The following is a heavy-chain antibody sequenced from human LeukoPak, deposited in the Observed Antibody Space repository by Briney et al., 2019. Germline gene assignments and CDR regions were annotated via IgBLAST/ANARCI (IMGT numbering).Heavy chain of an antibody. J-gene: IGHJ4*02. CDR1: GYSFTNYW. CDR2: IYPGDFDT. CDR3: ARLHLTASLAAVYFDY. D-gene: IGHD2-21*02. V-gene: IGHV5-51*01. Sequence: GESLKISCKGSGYSFTNYWIGWVRQMPGKGLEWMGIIYPGDFDTGYSPSFQGQVTISADKSISTASLQWSSLKASDTAMYYCARLHLTASLAAVYFDYWGQGTLVTVSS.